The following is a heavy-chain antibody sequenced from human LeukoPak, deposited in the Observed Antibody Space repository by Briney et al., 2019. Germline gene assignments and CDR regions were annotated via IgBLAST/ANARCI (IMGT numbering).Heavy chain of an antibody. D-gene: IGHD3-22*01. CDR2: IIPIFGTA. V-gene: IGHV1-69*13. J-gene: IGHJ5*02. Sequence: GASVKVSCKASGGTFSSYAISWVRQAPGQGLEWMGGIIPIFGTANYAQKFQGRVTITADESTSTAYMELSSLRSEDTAVYYCAVDSSGYHGWFDPWGQGTLVTVSS. CDR1: GGTFSSYA. CDR3: AVDSSGYHGWFDP.